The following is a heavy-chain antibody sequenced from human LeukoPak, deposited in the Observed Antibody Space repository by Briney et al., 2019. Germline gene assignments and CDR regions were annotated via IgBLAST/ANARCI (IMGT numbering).Heavy chain of an antibody. D-gene: IGHD3-10*01. V-gene: IGHV4-38-2*01. J-gene: IGHJ6*03. CDR1: GYSISSGYY. CDR2: IYDSGTT. Sequence: PSETLSLTCAVSGYSISSGYYWGWTRPPPGKGLEWIGSIYDSGTTYYNPSLMSRVTISGDTAKNQFYLKVTSVTAADTAVYYCARSGSGSDYYFYYMDVWGKGTTVTVSS. CDR3: ARSGSGSDYYFYYMDV.